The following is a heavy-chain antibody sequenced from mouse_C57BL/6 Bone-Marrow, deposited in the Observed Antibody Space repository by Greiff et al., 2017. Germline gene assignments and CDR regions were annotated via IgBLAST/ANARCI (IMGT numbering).Heavy chain of an antibody. Sequence: DVHLVEPGGGLVKPGGSLKLSCAASGFTFSSYAMSWVRQTPEKRLEWVATISDGGSYTYYPDNVKGRFTISRDNAKNNLYLQMSHLKSEDTAMYYCAREDYDAVSWFAYWGQGTLVTVSA. CDR3: AREDYDAVSWFAY. D-gene: IGHD2-4*01. CDR1: GFTFSSYA. CDR2: ISDGGSYT. V-gene: IGHV5-4*01. J-gene: IGHJ3*01.